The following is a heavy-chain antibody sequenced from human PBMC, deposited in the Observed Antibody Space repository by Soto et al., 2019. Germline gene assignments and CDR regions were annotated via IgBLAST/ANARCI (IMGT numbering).Heavy chain of an antibody. V-gene: IGHV3-21*01. D-gene: IGHD4-17*01. CDR1: GFTFSSYS. CDR2: ISSSSSYI. J-gene: IGHJ5*02. CDR3: ARDVTTARSWWFDP. Sequence: EVQLVESGGGLVKPGGSLRLSCAASGFTFSSYSMNWVRQAPGKGLEWVSSISSSSSYIYYADSVKGRFTISGDNAKNSLYLQMNSLRAEDTAVYYCARDVTTARSWWFDPWGQGTLVTVSS.